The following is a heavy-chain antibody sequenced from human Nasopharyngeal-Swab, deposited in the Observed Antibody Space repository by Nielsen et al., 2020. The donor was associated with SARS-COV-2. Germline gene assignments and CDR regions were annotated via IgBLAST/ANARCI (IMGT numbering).Heavy chain of an antibody. CDR3: AALGYCSSTSCDTDYYYMDV. D-gene: IGHD2-2*02. V-gene: IGHV1-8*01. Sequence: WVRQAPGQGLEWMGWMNPNSGNTGYAQKFQGRVTMTRNPSISTAYMELRSLRSEDTAVYYCAALGYCSSTSCDTDYYYMDVWGKGTTVTVSS. J-gene: IGHJ6*03. CDR2: MNPNSGNT.